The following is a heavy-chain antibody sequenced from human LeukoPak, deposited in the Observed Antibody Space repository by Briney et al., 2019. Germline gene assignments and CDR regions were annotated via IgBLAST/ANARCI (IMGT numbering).Heavy chain of an antibody. CDR3: ARGWQQQLVRGVGWFDP. V-gene: IGHV4-39*01. J-gene: IGHJ5*02. CDR2: IYYSGST. Sequence: PSETLSLTCTVSGGSIRSSSYSWGWIRQPPGKGLEWIVSIYYSGSTYYNPSLKSRVTISVDTSKNQFSLKLSSVTAADTAVYYCARGWQQQLVRGVGWFDPWGQGTLVTVSS. CDR1: GGSIRSSSYS. D-gene: IGHD6-13*01.